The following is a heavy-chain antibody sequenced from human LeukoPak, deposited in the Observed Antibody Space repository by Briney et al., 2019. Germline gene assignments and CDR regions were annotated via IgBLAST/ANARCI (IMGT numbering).Heavy chain of an antibody. Sequence: SETLSLTCTVSGGSISSGSYYWSWIRQPAGKGLEWIGRIYTSGSTNYNPSLKSRVTISVDTSKNQFSLKLSSVTAADTAVYYCARGPLYGGWLFDYWGQGTLVTVSS. CDR2: IYTSGST. D-gene: IGHD4/OR15-4a*01. CDR1: GGSISSGSYY. V-gene: IGHV4-61*02. J-gene: IGHJ4*02. CDR3: ARGPLYGGWLFDY.